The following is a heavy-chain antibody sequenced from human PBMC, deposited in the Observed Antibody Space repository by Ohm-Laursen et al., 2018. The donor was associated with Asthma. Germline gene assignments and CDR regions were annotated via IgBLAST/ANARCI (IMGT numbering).Heavy chain of an antibody. CDR2: VYYSGSA. J-gene: IGHJ5*02. V-gene: IGHV4-39*01. Sequence: SDTLSLTWTVSGGSISSTSYYWGWIRQPPGKGLEWVGSVYYSGSAYYNPSLKSRLTFSVDTSKNQFSLKLSSVTAADTAVYYCARGRYYYGSGSYYRPNWLDPWGQGTLVTVSS. CDR1: GGSISSTSYY. CDR3: ARGRYYYGSGSYYRPNWLDP. D-gene: IGHD3-10*01.